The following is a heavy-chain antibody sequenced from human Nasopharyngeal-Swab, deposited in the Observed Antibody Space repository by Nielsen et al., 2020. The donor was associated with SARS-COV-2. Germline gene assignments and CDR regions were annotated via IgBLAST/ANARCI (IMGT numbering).Heavy chain of an antibody. J-gene: IGHJ6*02. V-gene: IGHV1-46*01. CDR2: INPSDGST. D-gene: IGHD3/OR15-3a*01. CDR1: GYTFTSYY. Sequence: ASVKVSCKASGYTFTSYYMHWVRQAPGQGLEWMGIINPSDGSTSYAQKFQGRVTMTRDTSTSTVYMELSSLRSEDTAVYYCARDEVGTGYWTGYGMDVWGQGTTVTVSS. CDR3: ARDEVGTGYWTGYGMDV.